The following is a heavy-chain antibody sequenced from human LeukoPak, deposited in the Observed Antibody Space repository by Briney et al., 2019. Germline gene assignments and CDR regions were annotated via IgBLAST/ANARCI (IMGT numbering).Heavy chain of an antibody. D-gene: IGHD3-16*01. CDR3: ARAPPLRFLGVRYYYMDV. CDR2: MNPNSGNT. V-gene: IGHV1-8*03. Sequence: ASVKVSCKASGGTFTSYDINWVRQATGQGLEWMGWMNPNSGNTGYAQKFQGRVTITRNTSISTAYMELSSLRSEDTAVYYCARAPPLRFLGVRYYYMDVWGKGTTVTVSS. J-gene: IGHJ6*03. CDR1: GGTFTSYD.